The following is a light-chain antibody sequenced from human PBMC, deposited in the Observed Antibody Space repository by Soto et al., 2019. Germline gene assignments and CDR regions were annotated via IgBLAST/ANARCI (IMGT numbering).Light chain of an antibody. V-gene: IGKV3-15*01. J-gene: IGKJ3*01. CDR3: QHYNNWPHIT. CDR1: QSVSSN. Sequence: EIVMPQSPATLSVSPGERATLSFRASQSVSSNLAWYQQKPGQAPRLLIYGASTSATGIPARCSCSGSGAEFTLTTSSLQTEDFAVDYCQHYNNWPHITFGPGTKVDIK. CDR2: GAS.